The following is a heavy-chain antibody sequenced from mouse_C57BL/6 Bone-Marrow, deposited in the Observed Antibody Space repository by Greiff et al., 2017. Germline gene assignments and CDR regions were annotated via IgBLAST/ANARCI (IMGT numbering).Heavy chain of an antibody. V-gene: IGHV2-2*01. Sequence: VQLQQSGPGLVQPSQSLSITCTVSGFSLTSYGVHWVRQSPGKGLEWLGVIWSGGSTDYNAAFISSLSISKDNSKCQVFFKMNSLQADDTAIYYCARNWDRFADWGQGTLVTVSA. J-gene: IGHJ3*01. D-gene: IGHD4-1*01. CDR1: GFSLTSYG. CDR2: IWSGGST. CDR3: ARNWDRFAD.